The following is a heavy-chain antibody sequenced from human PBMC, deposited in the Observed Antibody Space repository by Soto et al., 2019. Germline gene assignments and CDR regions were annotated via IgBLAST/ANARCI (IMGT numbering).Heavy chain of an antibody. CDR2: INAGNGNT. V-gene: IGHV1-3*01. J-gene: IGHJ4*02. D-gene: IGHD3-10*01. CDR3: ARVNFASGSFFFHFDY. Sequence: QVPLVQSGAEVKKPGASVKISCKASGYSFTTYAIHWVRQAPGERLEWMGWINAGNGNTKHSQKFQGRVIITKDTSASTAFMELSSLRSEDTAVYYCARVNFASGSFFFHFDYWGQGTLVTVSS. CDR1: GYSFTTYA.